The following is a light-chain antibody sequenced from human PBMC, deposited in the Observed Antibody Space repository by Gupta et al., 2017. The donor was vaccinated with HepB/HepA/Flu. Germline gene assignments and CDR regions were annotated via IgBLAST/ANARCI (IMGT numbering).Light chain of an antibody. CDR1: QSISSY. CDR3: QQSDSTQWT. J-gene: IGKJ1*01. V-gene: IGKV1-39*01. Sequence: FQMCDSPAYLSASVGDSVTITGRASQSISSYLDWYQQKPGKAPKLLIYAASSLQSGVPSRFSGSGSGTDFTLTISRLEPEDFATYYCQQSDSTQWTFGQGTKVEIK. CDR2: AAS.